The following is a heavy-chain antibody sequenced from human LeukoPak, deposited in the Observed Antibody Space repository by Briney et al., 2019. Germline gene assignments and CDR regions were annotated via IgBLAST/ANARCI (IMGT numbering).Heavy chain of an antibody. CDR1: GFTFSSYA. V-gene: IGHV3-23*01. J-gene: IGHJ4*02. D-gene: IGHD5-18*01. Sequence: GGSLRLSCAASGFTFSSYAMSWVRQAPGKGLEWVSAISGSGGSTYYADSVKGRFTISRDNSKNTLYLQMNSLRTEDTAVYYCAKDRGAGYGYNYWGQGTLVTVSS. CDR3: AKDRGAGYGYNY. CDR2: ISGSGGST.